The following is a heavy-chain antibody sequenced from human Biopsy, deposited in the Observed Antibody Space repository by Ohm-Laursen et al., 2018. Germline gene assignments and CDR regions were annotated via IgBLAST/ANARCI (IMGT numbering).Heavy chain of an antibody. CDR3: ASAGYNPDWNFDL. CDR1: GGSLDSYY. Sequence: SDTLSLTCTVSGGSLDSYYWSWIRQPPGKALEWIGYIYFTGRTSYNPSLKSRVTMSVNTSKKQFSLRLSSLTAADTAVYYCASAGYNPDWNFDLWGRGTRVTVSS. CDR2: IYFTGRT. V-gene: IGHV4-59*07. J-gene: IGHJ2*01. D-gene: IGHD5-24*01.